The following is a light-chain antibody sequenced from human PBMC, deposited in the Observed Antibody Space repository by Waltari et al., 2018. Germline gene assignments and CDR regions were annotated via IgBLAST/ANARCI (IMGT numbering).Light chain of an antibody. Sequence: QSALTQPPSASGSPGQSVTISCTGTSSDVGVYNYVSWYQQHPGKAPKRTVYEVRKRPSGAPDRFSGSKSGNTASRAVSGLQAEDEADYYCSSYAGSNDVAFGGGTKLSVL. CDR1: SSDVGVYNY. V-gene: IGLV2-8*01. CDR3: SSYAGSNDVA. J-gene: IGLJ2*01. CDR2: EVR.